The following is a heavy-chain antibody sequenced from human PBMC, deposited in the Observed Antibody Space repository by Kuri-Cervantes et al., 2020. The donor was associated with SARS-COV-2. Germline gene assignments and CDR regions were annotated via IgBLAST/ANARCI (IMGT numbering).Heavy chain of an antibody. V-gene: IGHV3-21*01. CDR2: ISSSSSYI. CDR3: ARARWLGGDFGVVIYYMDV. J-gene: IGHJ6*03. CDR1: GFTFSSYS. Sequence: GESLKISCAASGFTFSSYSMNWVRQAPGKGLEWVSSISSSSSYIYYADSVKGRFTISRDNAKNSLYLQMNSLRAEDTAVYYCARARWLGGDFGVVIYYMDVWGKGTTVTVSS. D-gene: IGHD3-3*01.